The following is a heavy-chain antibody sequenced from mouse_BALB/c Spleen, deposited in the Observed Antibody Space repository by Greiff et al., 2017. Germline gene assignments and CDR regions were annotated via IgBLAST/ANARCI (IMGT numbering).Heavy chain of an antibody. CDR3: GGRENYGNNYWYLDV. CDR2: IWAGGST. D-gene: IGHD2-1*01. V-gene: IGHV2-9*02. Sequence: QVQLQQSGPGLVAPSQSLSITCTVSGFSLTSYGVHWVRQPPGKGLEWLGVIWAGGSTNSNSALMSRVSVSKDNSKSQVFLKMNSLQTEDTAVCWGGGRENYGNNYWYLDVWGAGTTVTVSS. CDR1: GFSLTSYG. J-gene: IGHJ1*01.